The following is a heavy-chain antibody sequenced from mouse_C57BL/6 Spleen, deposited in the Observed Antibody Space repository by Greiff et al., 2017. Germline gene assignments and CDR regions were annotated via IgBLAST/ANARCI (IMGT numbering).Heavy chain of an antibody. V-gene: IGHV5-9-1*02. Sequence: LQQSGEGLVKPGGSLKLSCAASGFTFSSYAMSWVRQTPEKRLEWVAYISSGGDYIYYADTVKGRFTISRDNARNTLYLQMSSLKSEDTAMYYCTRDRYYGSSYRYFDVWGTGTTVTVSS. D-gene: IGHD1-1*01. J-gene: IGHJ1*03. CDR1: GFTFSSYA. CDR2: ISSGGDYI. CDR3: TRDRYYGSSYRYFDV.